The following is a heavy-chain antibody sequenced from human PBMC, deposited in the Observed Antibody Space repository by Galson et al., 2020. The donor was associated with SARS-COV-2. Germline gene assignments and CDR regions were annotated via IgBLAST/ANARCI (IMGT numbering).Heavy chain of an antibody. Sequence: SETLSLTCTVSGDSIDSGGYYWSWIRQHPGKGLEWIGYIYYSGSTYYNPSLKSRVTISVDTSKNQFSLRLRSVTAADTAVYYCARVGYYGSGPYGVDVWGQGSTVTVSS. CDR2: IYYSGST. J-gene: IGHJ6*02. D-gene: IGHD3-10*01. V-gene: IGHV4-31*03. CDR3: ARVGYYGSGPYGVDV. CDR1: GDSIDSGGYY.